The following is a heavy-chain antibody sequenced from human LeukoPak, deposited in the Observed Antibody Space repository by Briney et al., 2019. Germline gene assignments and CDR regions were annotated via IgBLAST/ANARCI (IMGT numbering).Heavy chain of an antibody. V-gene: IGHV4-34*01. J-gene: IGHJ1*01. CDR2: INHSGST. CDR1: GGSFSGYY. Sequence: SETLSLTCAVYGGSFSGYYGSWIRQPPGKGLEWIGEINHSGSTNYNPSLKSRVTISVDTSKNQFSLKLSSVTAADTAVYYCASRYPDIAAAGTRYFQHWGQGTLVTVSS. D-gene: IGHD6-13*01. CDR3: ASRYPDIAAAGTRYFQH.